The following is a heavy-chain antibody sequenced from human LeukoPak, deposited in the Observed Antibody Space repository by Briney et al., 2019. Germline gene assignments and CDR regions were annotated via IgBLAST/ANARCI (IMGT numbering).Heavy chain of an antibody. CDR3: ARAGSGWYEIGY. Sequence: GRSLRLSCAASGFTFNSYAMHWVRQAPGKGLEWVAVIWYDGSNKYYADSVKGRFTISRDNSKNTLYLQMNSLRAEDTAVYYCARAGSGWYEIGYWGQGTLVTVSS. D-gene: IGHD6-19*01. V-gene: IGHV3-33*01. CDR1: GFTFNSYA. CDR2: IWYDGSNK. J-gene: IGHJ4*02.